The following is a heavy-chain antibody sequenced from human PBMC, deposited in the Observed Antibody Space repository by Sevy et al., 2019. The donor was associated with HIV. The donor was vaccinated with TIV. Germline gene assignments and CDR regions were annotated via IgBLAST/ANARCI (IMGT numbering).Heavy chain of an antibody. CDR3: ARVGCTRPHDH. CDR2: LSFGCGRI. J-gene: IGHJ4*02. D-gene: IGHD2-8*01. CDR1: GFNFNIYS. V-gene: IGHV3-23*01. Sequence: GGSLRLSCVASGFNFNIYSMSWVRQAPGKGLEWVSTLSFGCGRINHADSVQGRFTMSRDDSKKTVYLEMNSLRAEDTAVYYRARVGCTRPHDHWGQGTLVAVSS.